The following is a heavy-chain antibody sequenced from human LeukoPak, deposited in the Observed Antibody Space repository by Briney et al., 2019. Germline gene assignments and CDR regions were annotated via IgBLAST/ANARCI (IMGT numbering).Heavy chain of an antibody. Sequence: KPSETLSLTCTVSGGSISTYYWTWIRQPPGKGLEWIGYTYTSGNTNYNPSLKSRVTISVDTSKNQFSLKLSSVTAADTAVYYCAREPRDGYNYWYFDLWGRGTLVTVSS. CDR3: AREPRDGYNYWYFDL. CDR1: GGSISTYY. J-gene: IGHJ2*01. D-gene: IGHD5-24*01. V-gene: IGHV4-59*01. CDR2: TYTSGNT.